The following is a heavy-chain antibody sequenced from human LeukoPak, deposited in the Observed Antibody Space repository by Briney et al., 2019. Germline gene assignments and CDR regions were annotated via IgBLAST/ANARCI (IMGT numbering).Heavy chain of an antibody. Sequence: PGGSLRLSCAASGFTVSSNYMSWVRQAPGKGLEWVSVIYSGGATYFTDSVKGRFTISRDNSKNTLYLQMNSLRAEDTAVYYCARGIAAAGIHYYYYMDVWGKGTTVTVSS. J-gene: IGHJ6*03. CDR1: GFTVSSNY. D-gene: IGHD6-13*01. V-gene: IGHV3-53*01. CDR3: ARGIAAAGIHYYYYMDV. CDR2: IYSGGAT.